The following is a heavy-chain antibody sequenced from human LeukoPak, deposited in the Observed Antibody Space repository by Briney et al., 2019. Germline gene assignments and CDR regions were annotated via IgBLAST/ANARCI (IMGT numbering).Heavy chain of an antibody. Sequence: GASVKVSCKASGGTFSSYAISWVRQAPGQGLEWMGGIIPIFGIANYAQKFQGRVTITTDESTSTAYMELSSLRSEDTAVYYCARARGQQLVDWGQGTLVTVSS. CDR2: IIPIFGIA. D-gene: IGHD6-13*01. CDR3: ARARGQQLVD. J-gene: IGHJ4*02. V-gene: IGHV1-69*05. CDR1: GGTFSSYA.